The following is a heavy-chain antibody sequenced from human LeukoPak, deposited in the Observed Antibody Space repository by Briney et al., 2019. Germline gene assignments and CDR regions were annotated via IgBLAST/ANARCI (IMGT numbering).Heavy chain of an antibody. CDR1: GYTFTGYY. J-gene: IGHJ4*02. CDR3: ARDAPVKDGYNFYREIDY. Sequence: ASVKVSWKASGYTFTGYYMHWVRQAPGQGLEWMGWINPNSGGTNYAQKFQGRVTMTRDTSISTAYMELSRLRSDDTAVYYCARDAPVKDGYNFYREIDYWGQGTLVTVSS. D-gene: IGHD5-24*01. CDR2: INPNSGGT. V-gene: IGHV1-2*02.